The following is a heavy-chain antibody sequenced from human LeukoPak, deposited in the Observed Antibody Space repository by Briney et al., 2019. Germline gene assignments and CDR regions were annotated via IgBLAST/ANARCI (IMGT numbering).Heavy chain of an antibody. CDR3: ARAPGSTYDY. CDR2: IGGGGRTI. D-gene: IGHD2-2*01. J-gene: IGHJ4*02. V-gene: IGHV3-48*02. Sequence: GSLRLSCAASGFTFSSYSMNWVRQAPGKGLEWVSYIGGGGRTIYYADSVKGRFTISRDNAKNSLYLQMNSLRDEDTAVYYCARAPGSTYDYWGQGTLVTVSS. CDR1: GFTFSSYS.